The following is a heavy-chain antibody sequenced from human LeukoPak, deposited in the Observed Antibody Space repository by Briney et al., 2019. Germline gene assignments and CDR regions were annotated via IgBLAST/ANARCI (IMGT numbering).Heavy chain of an antibody. CDR2: MYTSGST. J-gene: IGHJ4*02. V-gene: IGHV4-61*02. D-gene: IGHD6-6*01. CDR3: ARGEKGSSSGSINY. Sequence: SQTLSLTCTVSGGSINSGTYYWSWIRQPAGKGLEWIGRMYTSGSTNYNPSLESRVTISVDTSKNQFSLKLSSVTAADTAVYYCARGEKGSSSGSINYWGQGTLVTVSS. CDR1: GGSINSGTYY.